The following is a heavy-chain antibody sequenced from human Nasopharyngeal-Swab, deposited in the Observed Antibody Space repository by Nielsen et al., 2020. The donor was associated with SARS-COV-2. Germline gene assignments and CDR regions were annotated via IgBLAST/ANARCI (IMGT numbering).Heavy chain of an antibody. CDR1: GGSVSSGSYY. Sequence: SETLSLTCIVSGGSVSSGSYYWSWIRQPPGKGLEWIGYIYYSGSTNYNPSLKSRVTISVDTSKNQFSLKLSSVTAADTAVYYCASYSNFYRDYWGQGTLVTVSS. D-gene: IGHD4-11*01. V-gene: IGHV4-61*01. CDR2: IYYSGST. CDR3: ASYSNFYRDY. J-gene: IGHJ4*02.